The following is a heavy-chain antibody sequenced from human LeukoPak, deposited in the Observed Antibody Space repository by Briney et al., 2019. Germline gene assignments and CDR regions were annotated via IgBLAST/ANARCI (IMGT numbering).Heavy chain of an antibody. J-gene: IGHJ4*02. D-gene: IGHD4-23*01. V-gene: IGHV3-53*01. Sequence: GRSLRLSCAASGFTVSSNYMSWVRQAPGKGLEWVSVIYSGGSTYYADSVKGRFTISRDNSKNTLYLQMNSLRAEDTVVYYCVRYDGGNDYYSDYWGQGTLVTVSS. CDR1: GFTVSSNY. CDR3: VRYDGGNDYYSDY. CDR2: IYSGGST.